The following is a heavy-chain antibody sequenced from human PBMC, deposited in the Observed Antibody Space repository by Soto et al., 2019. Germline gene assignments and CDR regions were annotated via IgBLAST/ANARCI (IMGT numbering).Heavy chain of an antibody. D-gene: IGHD6-25*01. Sequence: SETLSLTCTVSGGSISSSSYYWGWIRQPPGKGLEWIGSIYYSGSTYYNPSLKSRVTISVDTSKNQFSLKLSSVTAADTAVYYCASRTTAAKFYYYYYMDVWGKGTTVTVSS. CDR3: ASRTTAAKFYYYYYMDV. J-gene: IGHJ6*03. CDR2: IYYSGST. CDR1: GGSISSSSYY. V-gene: IGHV4-39*01.